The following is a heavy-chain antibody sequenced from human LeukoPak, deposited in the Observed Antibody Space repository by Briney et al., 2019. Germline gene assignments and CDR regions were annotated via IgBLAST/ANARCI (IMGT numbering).Heavy chain of an antibody. V-gene: IGHV3-21*04. Sequence: PGGSLRLSCAASGLTFSTYSMNWVRQAPGKGLEWVSSISSSSSNIYYADSLRGRFTISRDNAKNSLYLQMNSLRAEDTAVYYCARGDFWSGYWYFDLWGRGTLVTVSS. J-gene: IGHJ2*01. CDR2: ISSSSSNI. D-gene: IGHD3-3*01. CDR3: ARGDFWSGYWYFDL. CDR1: GLTFSTYS.